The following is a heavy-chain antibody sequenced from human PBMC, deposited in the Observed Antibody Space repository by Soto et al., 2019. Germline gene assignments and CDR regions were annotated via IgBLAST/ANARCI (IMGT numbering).Heavy chain of an antibody. CDR1: GFTFSDYY. Sequence: GGSLRLSCAASGFTFSDYYMSWIRQAPGKGLEWVSYISSSGSTIYYADSVKGRFTISRDNAKNSLYLQMNSLRAEDTAVYYCARAQDIVVVPAAIGLGVDPWGQGTLVTVSS. D-gene: IGHD2-2*01. CDR3: ARAQDIVVVPAAIGLGVDP. J-gene: IGHJ5*02. V-gene: IGHV3-11*01. CDR2: ISSSGSTI.